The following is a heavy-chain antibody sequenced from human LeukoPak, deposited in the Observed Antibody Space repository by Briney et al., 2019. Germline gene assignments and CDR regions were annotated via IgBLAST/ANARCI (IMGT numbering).Heavy chain of an antibody. J-gene: IGHJ5*02. Sequence: GGSLRLSCTASGFTFGDYAMSWFRQAPGKGLEWVGFIRSKAYGGTTEYAASVKGGFTISRDDSRSIAYLQMNSLKTEDTAVYYCTRSVVGEPYNWFDPWGQGTLVTVSS. CDR2: IRSKAYGGTT. D-gene: IGHD2-15*01. CDR3: TRSVVGEPYNWFDP. V-gene: IGHV3-49*03. CDR1: GFTFGDYA.